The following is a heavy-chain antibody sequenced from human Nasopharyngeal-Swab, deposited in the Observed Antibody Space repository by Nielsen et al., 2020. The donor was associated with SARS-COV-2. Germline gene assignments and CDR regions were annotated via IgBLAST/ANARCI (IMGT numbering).Heavy chain of an antibody. CDR2: INPSGGST. J-gene: IGHJ4*02. Sequence: WVRQAPGQGLEWMGIINPSGGSTSYAQKFQGRVTMTRDTSTSTVYMELSSLRSEDTAVYYCARIDSSVPGGDYFDYWGQGTLVTVSS. V-gene: IGHV1-46*01. CDR3: ARIDSSVPGGDYFDY. D-gene: IGHD3-22*01.